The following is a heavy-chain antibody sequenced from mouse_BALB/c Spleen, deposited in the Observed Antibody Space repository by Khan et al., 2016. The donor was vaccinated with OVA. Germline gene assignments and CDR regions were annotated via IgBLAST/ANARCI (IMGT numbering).Heavy chain of an antibody. CDR1: GFTFSSFG. Sequence: EVELVESGGGLVQPGGSRKLSCAASGFTFSSFGMHWVRQAPEKGLEWVAYISSGSSTIYYADTVKGRFTISRDNSKNTLFLQITSLRSEDSAMYYCATYGWWDWGAGTAVTVSS. D-gene: IGHD1-1*01. V-gene: IGHV5-17*02. CDR2: ISSGSSTI. J-gene: IGHJ1*01. CDR3: ATYGWWD.